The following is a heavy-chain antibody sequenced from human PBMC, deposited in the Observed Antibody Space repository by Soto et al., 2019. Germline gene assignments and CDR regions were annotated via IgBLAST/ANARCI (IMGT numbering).Heavy chain of an antibody. D-gene: IGHD3-22*01. Sequence: QVQLVQSGAEVKKPGSSVKVSCKASGGTFSSYTISWVRQAPGQGLEWMGRIIPILGIANYAQKFQGRVTITADKSTSTAYMELSSLRSEDTAVYYCASGDEVITTDYWGQGTLVTVSS. J-gene: IGHJ4*02. CDR1: GGTFSSYT. CDR3: ASGDEVITTDY. CDR2: IIPILGIA. V-gene: IGHV1-69*02.